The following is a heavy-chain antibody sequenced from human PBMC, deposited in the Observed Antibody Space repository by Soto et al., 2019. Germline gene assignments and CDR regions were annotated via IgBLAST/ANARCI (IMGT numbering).Heavy chain of an antibody. V-gene: IGHV3-15*07. Sequence: PGGSLRLSCAASGFIFSNAWINWVRQAPGKGLEWVGRIKSKADGGTTDFAAPVKGRFAISRDDSKNMMYMEMSSLRTEDTAVYYCTTVSYINMPIGRFVYWGHGPLVTVFS. CDR3: TTVSYINMPIGRFVY. CDR2: IKSKADGGTT. J-gene: IGHJ4*01. D-gene: IGHD2-2*01. CDR1: GFIFSNAW.